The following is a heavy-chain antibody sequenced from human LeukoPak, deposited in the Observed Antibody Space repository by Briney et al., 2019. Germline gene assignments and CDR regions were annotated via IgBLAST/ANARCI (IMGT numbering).Heavy chain of an antibody. D-gene: IGHD1-26*01. Sequence: GGSLRLSCAASGFTLGAFAMHWVRQAPGEGLEWVSLIDKDGRKTYYADSVKGRFTISRDNSKNSLYLQMTSLRTEDTALYYCATWAFYHSLDVWGQGATVTVSS. V-gene: IGHV3-43*02. J-gene: IGHJ6*02. CDR3: ATWAFYHSLDV. CDR2: IDKDGRKT. CDR1: GFTLGAFA.